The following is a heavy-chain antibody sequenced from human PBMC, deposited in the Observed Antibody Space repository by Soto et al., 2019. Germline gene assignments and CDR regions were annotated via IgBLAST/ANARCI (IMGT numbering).Heavy chain of an antibody. D-gene: IGHD3-16*02. CDR3: EGSYLDSPASKAYYYYGMDV. V-gene: IGHV3-15*01. CDR1: GFTFSNAW. Sequence: GGSLRLSCAASGFTFSNAWMSWVRQAPGKGLEWVGRIKSKTDGGTTDYAAPVKGRFTISRDDSKNTLYLQMNSLKTEDTAVYYCEGSYLDSPASKAYYYYGMDVWGQGTTVTVSS. CDR2: IKSKTDGGTT. J-gene: IGHJ6*02.